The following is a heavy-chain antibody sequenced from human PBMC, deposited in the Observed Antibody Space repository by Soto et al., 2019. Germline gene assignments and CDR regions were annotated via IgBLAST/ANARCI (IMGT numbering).Heavy chain of an antibody. CDR1: GYTFTSSG. CDR3: ARDYYDSSGYFLPYGFDI. J-gene: IGHJ3*02. V-gene: IGHV1-18*01. D-gene: IGHD3-22*01. CDR2: ISAYNGNT. Sequence: QVQLVQSGAEVKKPGASVKVSCKASGYTFTSSGISWVRQAPGQGLEWMGWISAYNGNTNYAQKLQGRVTMTTDTSTSTAYMERTTLRSDDTAVYYCARDYYDSSGYFLPYGFDIWGQGTMVTVSS.